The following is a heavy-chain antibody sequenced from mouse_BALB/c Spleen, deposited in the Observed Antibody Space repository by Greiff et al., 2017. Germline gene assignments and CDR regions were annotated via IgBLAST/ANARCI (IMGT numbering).Heavy chain of an antibody. CDR2: INPYNGGT. J-gene: IGHJ4*01. V-gene: IGHV1-26*01. Sequence: EVQLQQSGPELVKPGASMKISCKASGYSFTGYTMNWVKQSHGQNLEWIGLINPYNGGTSYNQKFKGKATLTVDKSSSTAYMELLSLTSEDSAVYYCARRGSCAMDDWGQGTSVTVSS. CDR1: GYSFTGYT. CDR3: ARRGSCAMDD.